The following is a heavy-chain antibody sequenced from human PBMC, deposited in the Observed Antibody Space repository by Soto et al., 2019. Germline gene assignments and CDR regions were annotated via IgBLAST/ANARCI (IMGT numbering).Heavy chain of an antibody. CDR3: TREPYCGGDCYRYAFDI. Sequence: EVQLVESGGGLVRPGRSLRLSCTASGFTFGDYALSWFRQAPGKGLEWVSFIRSKDYGGTIEYAASVKGRFTISREDSKSIAYLQMNSLKIEDTAVYYCTREPYCGGDCYRYAFDIWGQGTMVTVSS. V-gene: IGHV3-49*03. CDR1: GFTFGDYA. CDR2: IRSKDYGGTI. D-gene: IGHD2-21*01. J-gene: IGHJ3*02.